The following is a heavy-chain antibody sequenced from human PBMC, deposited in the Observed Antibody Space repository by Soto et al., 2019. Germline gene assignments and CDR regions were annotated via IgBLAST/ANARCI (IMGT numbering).Heavy chain of an antibody. CDR3: AKEMGDYYDSSGSWFDP. CDR1: GFILSSYV. Sequence: EVQLLESGGGLVQPGGSLRLSCAASGFILSSYVMSWVRQAPGKGLEWVSAISGSGGNTYYADSVKGRFTISRDNSKNTLFLQMNSLRAEDTALYFCAKEMGDYYDSSGSWFDPWGQGTLVTFYS. V-gene: IGHV3-23*01. CDR2: ISGSGGNT. D-gene: IGHD3-22*01. J-gene: IGHJ5*02.